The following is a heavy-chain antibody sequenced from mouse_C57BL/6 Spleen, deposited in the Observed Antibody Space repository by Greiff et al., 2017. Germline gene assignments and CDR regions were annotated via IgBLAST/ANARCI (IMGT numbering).Heavy chain of an antibody. CDR3: ARAPYGNYPYWYFDV. J-gene: IGHJ1*03. D-gene: IGHD2-1*01. CDR2: INYDGSST. CDR1: GFTFSDYY. V-gene: IGHV5-16*01. Sequence: VKLVESEGGLVQPGSSMKLSCTASGFTFSDYYMAWVRQVPEKGLEWVANINYDGSSTYYLDSLKSRFIISRDNAKNILYLQMSSLKSEDTATYYCARAPYGNYPYWYFDVWGTGTTVTVSS.